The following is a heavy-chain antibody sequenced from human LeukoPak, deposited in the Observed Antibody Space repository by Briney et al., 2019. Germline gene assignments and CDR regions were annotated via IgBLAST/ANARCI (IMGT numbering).Heavy chain of an antibody. J-gene: IGHJ6*03. CDR3: ARDGYIAAAGYMDV. V-gene: IGHV3-11*04. D-gene: IGHD6-13*01. Sequence: GGSLRLPCAASGFTFSDYYMSWIRQAPGKGLEWVSYISSSGSTIYYADSVKGRFTISRDNAKNSLYLQMNSLRAEDTAVYYCARDGYIAAAGYMDVWGKGTTVTVSS. CDR1: GFTFSDYY. CDR2: ISSSGSTI.